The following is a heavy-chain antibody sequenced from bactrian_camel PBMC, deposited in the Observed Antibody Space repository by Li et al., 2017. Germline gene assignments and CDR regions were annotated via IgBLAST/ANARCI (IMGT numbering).Heavy chain of an antibody. D-gene: IGHD3*01. Sequence: DVQLVESGGGSVQAGGSLRLSCAASGFTFSDYTMSWVRRTPGKGLEWVSAIDRDGERPYYADPVRGRFIISRDNAKNTLDLQMHRLRSDDTAEYFCATGDGLGRTSYVGEQGTQVTVS. CDR1: GFTFSDYT. V-gene: IGHV3S31*01. J-gene: IGHJ4*01. CDR2: IDRDGERP.